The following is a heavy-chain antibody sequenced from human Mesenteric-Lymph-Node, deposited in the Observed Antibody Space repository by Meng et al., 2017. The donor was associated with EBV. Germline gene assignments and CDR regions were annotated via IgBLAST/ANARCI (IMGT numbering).Heavy chain of an antibody. CDR3: ASLLIVFGGVIVDY. J-gene: IGHJ4*02. CDR1: GGSISSSSYY. CDR2: IYSGGRT. D-gene: IGHD3-16*02. Sequence: QRHLQQSGPVRVSASDTLSLTCTVSGGSISSSSYYWGWIRQPPGKGLEWIGSIYSGGRTYYSPSLEGRVTISVDTSKNQFSLKLNSVTAADTSVYFCASLLIVFGGVIVDYWGQGALVTVSS. V-gene: IGHV4-39*01.